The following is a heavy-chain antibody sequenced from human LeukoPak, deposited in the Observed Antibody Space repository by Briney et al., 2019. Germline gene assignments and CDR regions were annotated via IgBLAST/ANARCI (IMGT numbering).Heavy chain of an antibody. CDR1: GFTFDDYA. Sequence: GRSLRLSCAASGFTFDDYAMHWVRQAPGKGLEWVSGISWNSDSIGYADSVKGRFTISRDNAKNSLYLQMNSLRAEDMALYYCAKDQSRMYSSGWMGSWGQGTLVTVSS. D-gene: IGHD6-19*01. CDR3: AKDQSRMYSSGWMGS. J-gene: IGHJ4*02. V-gene: IGHV3-9*03. CDR2: ISWNSDSI.